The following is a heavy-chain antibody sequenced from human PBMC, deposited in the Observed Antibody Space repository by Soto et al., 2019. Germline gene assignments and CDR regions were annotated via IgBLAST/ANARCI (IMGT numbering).Heavy chain of an antibody. Sequence: GGSLRLSCAASGFTFSSYWMHWVRQAPGKGLVWVSRINSDGSSTSYADSVKGRFTISRDNAKNTLYLQMSSLRAEDTAVYYCARGSSAVAVFYYYYYYMDVWGKGTTVTVSS. V-gene: IGHV3-74*01. CDR3: ARGSSAVAVFYYYYYYMDV. CDR1: GFTFSSYW. D-gene: IGHD6-19*01. CDR2: INSDGSST. J-gene: IGHJ6*03.